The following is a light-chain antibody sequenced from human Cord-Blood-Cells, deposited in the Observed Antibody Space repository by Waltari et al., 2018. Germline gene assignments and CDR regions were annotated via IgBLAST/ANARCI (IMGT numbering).Light chain of an antibody. Sequence: DIQMTQSPSTLSASVGDGVTITCRASQSISSWLAWYQQKPGKAPKPLIYKASSLESGVPSRFSGSGSGTEFTLTISSLQPDDFATYYCQQYNSYSGTFGQGTKVEIK. CDR2: KAS. V-gene: IGKV1-5*03. CDR1: QSISSW. J-gene: IGKJ1*01. CDR3: QQYNSYSGT.